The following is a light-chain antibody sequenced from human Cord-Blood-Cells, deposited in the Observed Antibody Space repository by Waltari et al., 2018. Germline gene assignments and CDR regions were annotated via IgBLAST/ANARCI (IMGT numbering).Light chain of an antibody. CDR3: QQYNNWPLT. J-gene: IGKJ4*01. CDR2: GAS. Sequence: EIVMTHSPATLSVSPGERATLSCRASQSVSSNLAWYPQKPGQAPRLLSYGASTRATGIPARFSGSGSGTEFTLTISSLQSEDFAVYYCQQYNNWPLTFGGGTKVEIK. CDR1: QSVSSN. V-gene: IGKV3-15*01.